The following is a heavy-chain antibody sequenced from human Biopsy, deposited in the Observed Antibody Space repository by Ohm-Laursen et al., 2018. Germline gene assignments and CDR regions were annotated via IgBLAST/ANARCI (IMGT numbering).Heavy chain of an antibody. J-gene: IGHJ6*02. V-gene: IGHV3-23*01. CDR1: GFTFSSHA. CDR3: QGGYLPPGQFYGVDA. CDR2: IRDSGDSA. Sequence: SLRLSCAASGFTFSSHAMAWVRQAPGKGLEWVSGIRDSGDSAYYADSVKGRFTISGDNSKNTLYLQMNGLRAEDTAVYFCQGGYLPPGQFYGVDAWGQGTTVTVSS. D-gene: IGHD1-1*01.